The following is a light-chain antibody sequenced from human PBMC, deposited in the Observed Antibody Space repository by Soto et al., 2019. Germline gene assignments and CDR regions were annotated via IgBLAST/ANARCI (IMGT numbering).Light chain of an antibody. Sequence: QSALTQPASVSGSPGQAITISCTGTSSDIGHYDYVSWYQQHPGKAPKLMIYHVTYRPSGVSNRYSGSKSGNSASLTISGLQADDEADYYCCSLTTSHTYVFGSGTKVTVL. CDR1: SSDIGHYDY. CDR2: HVT. V-gene: IGLV2-14*03. CDR3: CSLTTSHTYV. J-gene: IGLJ1*01.